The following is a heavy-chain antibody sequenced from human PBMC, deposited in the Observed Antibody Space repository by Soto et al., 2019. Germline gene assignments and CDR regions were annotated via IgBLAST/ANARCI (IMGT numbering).Heavy chain of an antibody. J-gene: IGHJ6*02. Sequence: ETLSLTCTVSGGSISSSSYYWGWIRQPPGKGLEWIGSIYYSGSTYYNPSLKSRVTISVDTSKNQFSLKLSSVTAADTAVYYCARMAIFGVVILSYYYGMDVWGQGTTVTVSS. V-gene: IGHV4-39*01. CDR3: ARMAIFGVVILSYYYGMDV. CDR2: IYYSGST. CDR1: GGSISSSSYY. D-gene: IGHD3-3*01.